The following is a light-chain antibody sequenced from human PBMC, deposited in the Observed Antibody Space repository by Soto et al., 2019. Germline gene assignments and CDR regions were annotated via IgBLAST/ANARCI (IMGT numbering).Light chain of an antibody. Sequence: EIVLTQSPATLSLSPGERATLSCRASQSVSSYLAWYQQKPGQAPRLLIYDASNRATSIPARFSGSGSGKDFTLTISSLEPEDFAVYYCQQRSNCTFGGGTKVEIK. CDR3: QQRSNCT. J-gene: IGKJ4*01. CDR2: DAS. V-gene: IGKV3-11*01. CDR1: QSVSSY.